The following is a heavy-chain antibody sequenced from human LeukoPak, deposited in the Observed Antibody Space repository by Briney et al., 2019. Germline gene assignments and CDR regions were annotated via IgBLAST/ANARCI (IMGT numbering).Heavy chain of an antibody. CDR1: GFTFSSSW. CDR2: ISTGGAMT. Sequence: GSLRLSCAASGFTFSSSWMNWVRQAPGKGLEWVSYISTGGAMTNYAESVTGRFTISRDNSKNTLYLQMNSLRAEDTAVYYCAKDRGIWGQGTMVTVSS. J-gene: IGHJ3*02. V-gene: IGHV3-23*01. D-gene: IGHD1-26*01. CDR3: AKDRGI.